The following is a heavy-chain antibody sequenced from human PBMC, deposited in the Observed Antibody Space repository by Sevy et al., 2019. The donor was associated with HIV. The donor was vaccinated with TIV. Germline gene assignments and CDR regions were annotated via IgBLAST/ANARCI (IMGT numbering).Heavy chain of an antibody. V-gene: IGHV3-23*01. Sequence: GGSLRLSCAASGFTFSSYWMNWVRQAPGKGLEWVSTFSFGCGKINYADSVKGRFTISRDNSKNTLYLQMNSLRAEDTALYYCAREGCSKPHDYWGQGTLVTVSS. CDR3: AREGCSKPHDY. CDR1: GFTFSSYW. J-gene: IGHJ4*02. CDR2: FSFGCGKI. D-gene: IGHD2-2*01.